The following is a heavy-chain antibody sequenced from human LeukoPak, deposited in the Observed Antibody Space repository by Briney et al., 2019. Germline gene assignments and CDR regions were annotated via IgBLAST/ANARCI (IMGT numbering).Heavy chain of an antibody. Sequence: PSGTLSLTCAVSGGSISSSNWWSWVRQPPGKGLEWIGSFHYGGITYYNPSLKSRVTISVDTSRNQFSLKLDSVTAADTAVYYCARDPPDYGSGVASPFDYWGQGTLVTVSS. CDR3: ARDPPDYGSGVASPFDY. CDR2: FHYGGIT. CDR1: GGSISSSNW. J-gene: IGHJ4*02. D-gene: IGHD3-10*01. V-gene: IGHV4-4*02.